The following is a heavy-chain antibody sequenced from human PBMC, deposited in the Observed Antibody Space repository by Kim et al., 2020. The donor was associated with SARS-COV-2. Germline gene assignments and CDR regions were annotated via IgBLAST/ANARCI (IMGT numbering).Heavy chain of an antibody. J-gene: IGHJ6*02. CDR1: GASISTGSYY. CDR3: ARGAVVVPTGENYYGMDV. D-gene: IGHD2-15*01. Sequence: SETLSLTCTVSGASISTGSYYWSWIRQPAGKGLEWIGRIYTTGSTTYNPSLKSRVTISLDTSKNQFSLKLTSVTAADTAIYFCARGAVVVPTGENYYGMDVWGHGTTVTVSS. V-gene: IGHV4-61*02. CDR2: IYTTGST.